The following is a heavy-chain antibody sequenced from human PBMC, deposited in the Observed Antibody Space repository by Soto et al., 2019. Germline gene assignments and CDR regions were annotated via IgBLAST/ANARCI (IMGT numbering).Heavy chain of an antibody. J-gene: IGHJ4*02. Sequence: QVQLVQSGAEVKKPGSSVKVSCKASGGTFSSYAISGVRQAPGQGLEWMGGIIPIFGTANYAQKFQGRVTITADESTSTAYMELSSLRSEDTAVYYCARGARTYYDFWSGYSSTPPDYWGQGTLVTVSS. CDR1: GGTFSSYA. D-gene: IGHD3-3*01. CDR3: ARGARTYYDFWSGYSSTPPDY. V-gene: IGHV1-69*01. CDR2: IIPIFGTA.